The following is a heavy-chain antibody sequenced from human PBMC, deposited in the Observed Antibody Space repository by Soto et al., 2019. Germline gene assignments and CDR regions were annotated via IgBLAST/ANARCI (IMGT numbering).Heavy chain of an antibody. J-gene: IGHJ5*02. CDR3: AREIRDGYNYLFDP. Sequence: QVQLVQSGAEVKKPGSSVKVSCKASGGTFSSYTISWVRQAPGQGLEWMGRIIPILGIANYAQKFQGRVTITADKSTSTAYMELSSLRSEDTAVYYYAREIRDGYNYLFDPWGQGTLVTVSS. D-gene: IGHD5-12*01. CDR1: GGTFSSYT. V-gene: IGHV1-69*08. CDR2: IIPILGIA.